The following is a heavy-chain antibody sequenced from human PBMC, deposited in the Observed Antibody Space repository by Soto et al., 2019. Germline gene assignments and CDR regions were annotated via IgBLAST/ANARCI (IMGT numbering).Heavy chain of an antibody. CDR1: GYTLIRYG. CDR2: INAGEGNT. D-gene: IGHD1-26*01. J-gene: IGHJ4*02. Sequence: ASVKVSCKASGYTLIRYGITWVRQAPGQRLEWMGWINAGEGNTKYSQKFRGRVTFTRDTSASIAYMELSSLRSEDTAVYYCARGSGSHFPYLDHWGRGILVTVSS. CDR3: ARGSGSHFPYLDH. V-gene: IGHV1-3*01.